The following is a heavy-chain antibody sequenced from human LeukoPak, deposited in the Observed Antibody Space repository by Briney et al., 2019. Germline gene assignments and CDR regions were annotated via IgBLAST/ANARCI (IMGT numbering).Heavy chain of an antibody. Sequence: QPGRSLRLSCAASGFIFSTHGMHWVRQAPGKGLEWVSLISYDRSKKYYADSVKGRFTISRDNSKSTLYLQMNSLRAEDTAVYYCARSSSGWYEGDYWGQGTLVTVSS. CDR3: ARSSSGWYEGDY. CDR1: GFIFSTHG. D-gene: IGHD6-19*01. J-gene: IGHJ4*02. CDR2: ISYDRSKK. V-gene: IGHV3-30*03.